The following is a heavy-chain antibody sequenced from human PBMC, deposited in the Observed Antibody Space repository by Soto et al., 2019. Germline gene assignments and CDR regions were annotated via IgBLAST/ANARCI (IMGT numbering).Heavy chain of an antibody. D-gene: IGHD2-21*02. Sequence: EVKLVESGGGLVKPGGSLRLSCAASGVTFSNAWMHWVRQAPGKGLEWVGRIKRNTNGGTTDYAAPVEGRLTISRDDSKNTLDLQMNSLTTDETAVYYCMKDDFPRRGADYWSQGTLVTVSS. CDR3: MKDDFPRRGADY. CDR1: GVTFSNAW. J-gene: IGHJ4*02. V-gene: IGHV3-15*07. CDR2: IKRNTNGGTT.